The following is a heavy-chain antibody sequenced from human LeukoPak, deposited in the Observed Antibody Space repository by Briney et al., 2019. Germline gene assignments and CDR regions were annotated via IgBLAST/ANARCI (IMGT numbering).Heavy chain of an antibody. CDR1: GFTFSSYA. CDR2: ISGSGGST. J-gene: IGHJ3*02. CDR3: AKGCSGGSCYLGAFDI. V-gene: IGHV3-23*01. Sequence: GGSLRLSCAASGFTFSSYAMSWVRQAPGKGLEWVSAISGSGGSTYYADSVKGRSTISRDNSKNTLYLQMNSLRAEDTAVYYCAKGCSGGSCYLGAFDIWGQGTMVTVSS. D-gene: IGHD2-15*01.